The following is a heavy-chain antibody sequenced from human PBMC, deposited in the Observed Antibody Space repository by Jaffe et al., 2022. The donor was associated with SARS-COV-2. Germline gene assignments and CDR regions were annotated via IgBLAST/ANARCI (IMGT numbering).Heavy chain of an antibody. CDR2: ISWNSASI. Sequence: EVQLVESGGNLVQPGRSLRLSCTASGFTFDDYAMHWVRQTPGKGLEWVSGISWNSASIDYVDSVRGRFTISRDNAKNSLYLKMNSLTTEDTGFYYCAKSGTMIVAAQYYFDSWGQGTLVTVSS. J-gene: IGHJ4*02. V-gene: IGHV3-9*01. CDR3: AKSGTMIVAAQYYFDS. D-gene: IGHD3-22*01. CDR1: GFTFDDYA.